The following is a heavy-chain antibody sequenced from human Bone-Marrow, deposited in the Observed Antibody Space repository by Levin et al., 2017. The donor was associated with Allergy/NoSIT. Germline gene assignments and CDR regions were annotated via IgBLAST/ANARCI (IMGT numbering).Heavy chain of an antibody. CDR1: GSTFSNSW. D-gene: IGHD3-10*01. V-gene: IGHV3-15*01. CDR3: STEDTMFRGVIYGMDV. J-gene: IGHJ6*02. Sequence: SCAASGSTFSNSWMSWVRQAPGKGLEWVGRITSNAEGGTTEYAAPVKGRFTISRDDSKNTLYLQMNSLKTEDTGVYYCSTEDTMFRGVIYGMDVWGQGTTVIVSS. CDR2: ITSNAEGGTT.